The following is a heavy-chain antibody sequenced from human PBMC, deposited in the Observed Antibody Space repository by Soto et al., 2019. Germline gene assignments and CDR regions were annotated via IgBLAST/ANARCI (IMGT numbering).Heavy chain of an antibody. D-gene: IGHD3-22*01. Sequence: QVQLQQWGAGLLKPSETLSLTCDVYGGSFSGYYWSWIGQPPGKGLEWIGEINHSGSTNYNPSLKSRVTISVDTSKNQFSLKLSAVTAADTAVYYCARVPTGDYYDSSGYSDWGQGTLVTVSS. J-gene: IGHJ4*02. CDR1: GGSFSGYY. CDR2: INHSGST. V-gene: IGHV4-34*01. CDR3: ARVPTGDYYDSSGYSD.